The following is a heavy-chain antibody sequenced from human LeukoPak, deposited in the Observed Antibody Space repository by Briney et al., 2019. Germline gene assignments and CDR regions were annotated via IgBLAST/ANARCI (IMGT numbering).Heavy chain of an antibody. CDR1: GGSISSYY. D-gene: IGHD2-2*01. Sequence: SDTLSLTCTVSGGSISSYYWNWIRRSAGKGLEWIGRIYTSGSTNYNPSLKSRVTMSIDTSENQFSLKLSSVTAADTAVYYCARGSQVPVYPNPYNWFDPWGQGTLVTVYS. J-gene: IGHJ5*02. CDR2: IYTSGST. CDR3: ARGSQVPVYPNPYNWFDP. V-gene: IGHV4-4*07.